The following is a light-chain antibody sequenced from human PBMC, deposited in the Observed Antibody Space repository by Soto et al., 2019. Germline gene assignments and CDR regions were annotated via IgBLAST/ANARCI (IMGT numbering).Light chain of an antibody. CDR1: QSVSSN. CDR3: QQYSDWPLT. Sequence: EIVMTQFPDTLSVSPGERATLSCRASQSVSSNLAWYQHKPGQAPRLLMYDASTRATGVPARFSGSGSGTEFTLTIGILQSEDFAVYYCQQYSDWPLTFGQATKVEIK. J-gene: IGKJ1*01. V-gene: IGKV3-15*01. CDR2: DAS.